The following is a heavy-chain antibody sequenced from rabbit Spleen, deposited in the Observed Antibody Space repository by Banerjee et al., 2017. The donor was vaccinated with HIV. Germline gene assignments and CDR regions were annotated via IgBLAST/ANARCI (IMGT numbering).Heavy chain of an antibody. J-gene: IGHJ4*01. CDR3: ARMAASSSGL. Sequence: QSLEESGGDLVKPGASLTLTCTGSGFSFSSGDDMCWVRQAPGKGLEWIGCIYINTGSAYYASWVKGRFTITKTSSTTVTLQMTSLTAADTATYFCARMAASSSGLWGPGTLVTVS. CDR1: GFSFSSGDD. V-gene: IGHV1S40*01. CDR2: IYINTGSA. D-gene: IGHD1-1*01.